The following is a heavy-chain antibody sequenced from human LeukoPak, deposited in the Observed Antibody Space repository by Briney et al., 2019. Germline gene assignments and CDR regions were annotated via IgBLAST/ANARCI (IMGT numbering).Heavy chain of an antibody. CDR2: ISSSSSYI. CDR3: ARGLGYDSSGYYYNRAHAFDI. CDR1: GFTFSSYS. V-gene: IGHV3-21*01. Sequence: GGSLRLSCAASGFTFSSYSLNWVRQAPGKGLEWVSSISSSSSYIYYADSVKGRFTISRDNAKNSLYLQMNSLRAEDTAVYYCARGLGYDSSGYYYNRAHAFDIWGQGTMVTVSS. J-gene: IGHJ3*02. D-gene: IGHD3-22*01.